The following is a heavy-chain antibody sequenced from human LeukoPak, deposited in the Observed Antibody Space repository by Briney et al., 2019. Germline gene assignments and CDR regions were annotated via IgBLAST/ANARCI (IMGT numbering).Heavy chain of an antibody. J-gene: IGHJ6*03. CDR2: IYYSGST. D-gene: IGHD3-10*01. V-gene: IGHV4-59*01. CDR3: AREYYYGSGRYYMDV. CDR1: GGSISSYY. Sequence: SETLSLTCTVSGGSISSYYWSWIRQPPGKGPEWIGYIYYSGSTNYNPSLKSRVTISIDTSKNQFSLKLSSVTAADTAVYYCAREYYYGSGRYYMDVWGKGTTVTVSS.